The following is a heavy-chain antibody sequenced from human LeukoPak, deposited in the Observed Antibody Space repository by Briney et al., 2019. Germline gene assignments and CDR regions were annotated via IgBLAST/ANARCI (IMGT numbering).Heavy chain of an antibody. J-gene: IGHJ3*02. CDR1: GYTFTGYY. CDR3: AVYDSSGYYYVSVYDAFDI. D-gene: IGHD3-22*01. V-gene: IGHV1-2*02. Sequence: ASVKVSCKASGYTFTGYYMHWVGQAPGQGVEWMGWINTNRGGTNYAQKFKGRVTMKRETASRTAYMEVSRLRSDDTAVYYCAVYDSSGYYYVSVYDAFDICGQGTMVTVSS. CDR2: INTNRGGT.